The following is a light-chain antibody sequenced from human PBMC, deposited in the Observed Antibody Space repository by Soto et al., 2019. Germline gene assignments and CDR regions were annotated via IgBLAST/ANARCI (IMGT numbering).Light chain of an antibody. V-gene: IGLV2-14*03. CDR3: SSYTSKDTLV. J-gene: IGLJ3*02. CDR2: DVS. CDR1: SSDVGGYDH. Sequence: SALTQPASVSGSPGQSITISCTGTSSDVGGYDHVSWYQQHPGKAPKLIIYDVSIRPSGVSNRFSGSKSGNTASLAVSGLRAEDEADYYCSSYTSKDTLVFGGGTKLTVL.